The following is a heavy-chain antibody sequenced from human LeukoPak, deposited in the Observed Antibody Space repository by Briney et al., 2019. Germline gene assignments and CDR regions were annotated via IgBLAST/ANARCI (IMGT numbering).Heavy chain of an antibody. CDR1: GFTSSSYA. D-gene: IGHD3-16*01. CDR2: ISGSGGST. Sequence: PGGSLRLSCAASGFTSSSYAMSWVRQAPGKGLEWVSAISGSGGSTYYADSVKGRFTISRDNSKNTLYLQMNSLRAEDTAVYYCAILTGRWGVSGRWGQGTLVTVSS. V-gene: IGHV3-23*01. J-gene: IGHJ4*02. CDR3: AILTGRWGVSGR.